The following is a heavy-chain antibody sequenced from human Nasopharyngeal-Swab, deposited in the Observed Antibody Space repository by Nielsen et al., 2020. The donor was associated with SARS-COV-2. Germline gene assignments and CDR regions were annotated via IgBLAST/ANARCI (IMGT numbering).Heavy chain of an antibody. CDR3: ARGLQYYDFWSGHYATNWFDP. CDR2: IYYSGGT. V-gene: IGHV4-39*07. J-gene: IGHJ5*02. D-gene: IGHD3-3*01. Sequence: SETLSLTCTVSGGSISISFYHWGWIRQSPGKGLEWIGSIYYSGGTYYNPSFKSRVTMSVDTSKNQFSLKLSSVTAADTAVYYCARGLQYYDFWSGHYATNWFDPWGQGTLVTVSS. CDR1: GGSISISFYH.